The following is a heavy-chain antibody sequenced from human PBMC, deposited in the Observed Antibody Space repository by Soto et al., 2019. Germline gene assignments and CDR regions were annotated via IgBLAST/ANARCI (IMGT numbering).Heavy chain of an antibody. CDR3: ARTDIVVTTEYAFDI. Sequence: EVQLVESGGGLVKPGGSLSLSCAASGFTFSSYSMNWLRQPPGKGLEWVSSISSSSSYIYYADSVKGRFTISRDNAKNSLYLQMNSLRAEDTAVYYCARTDIVVTTEYAFDIWGQGTMVTVSS. CDR1: GFTFSSYS. D-gene: IGHD2-2*01. V-gene: IGHV3-21*01. CDR2: ISSSSSYI. J-gene: IGHJ3*02.